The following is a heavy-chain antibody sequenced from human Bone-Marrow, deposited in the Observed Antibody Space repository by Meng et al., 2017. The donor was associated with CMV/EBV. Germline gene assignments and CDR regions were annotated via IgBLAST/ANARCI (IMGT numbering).Heavy chain of an antibody. V-gene: IGHV2-5*01. Sequence: SGPTLVKSTETLTLTCTVSGFSLSNARMGVSWIRQPPGKALEWLALIYWNDDKRYSPSLKNRLTISKDASNNQVVLTMANMDPVDTATYSCAHTPYDPSGYSPAFHIWGQGTMVTVSS. J-gene: IGHJ3*02. CDR2: IYWNDDK. CDR3: AHTPYDPSGYSPAFHI. D-gene: IGHD3-22*01. CDR1: GFSLSNARMG.